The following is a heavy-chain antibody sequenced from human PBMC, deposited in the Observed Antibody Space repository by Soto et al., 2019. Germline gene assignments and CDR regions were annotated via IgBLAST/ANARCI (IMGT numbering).Heavy chain of an antibody. J-gene: IGHJ4*02. D-gene: IGHD3-3*01. CDR1: GGSISSGGYY. Sequence: QVQLQESGPGLVKPSQTLSLTCTVSGGSISSGGYYWSWIRQHPGKELEWIGYIYYSVSTYYNPSLKSRVNISVDTAKNQFSQKQSSVTDADTDVYYCARNDFWSGYFRDYWGQGTLVTVSS. V-gene: IGHV4-31*03. CDR3: ARNDFWSGYFRDY. CDR2: IYYSVST.